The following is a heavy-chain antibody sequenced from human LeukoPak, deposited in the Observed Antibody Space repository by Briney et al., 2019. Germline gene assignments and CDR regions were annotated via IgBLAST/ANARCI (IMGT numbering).Heavy chain of an antibody. Sequence: GGSLRLSCAASGFTFSSYAMSWVRQAPGKGLEWVSAISGSGGSTYYADSVKGRFTISRDNSKNTLYLQMNSLRAEDTAVYYCARDPEYCSGGGCYSETLAFDIWGQGTMVTVSS. J-gene: IGHJ3*02. CDR2: ISGSGGST. D-gene: IGHD2-15*01. V-gene: IGHV3-23*01. CDR1: GFTFSSYA. CDR3: ARDPEYCSGGGCYSETLAFDI.